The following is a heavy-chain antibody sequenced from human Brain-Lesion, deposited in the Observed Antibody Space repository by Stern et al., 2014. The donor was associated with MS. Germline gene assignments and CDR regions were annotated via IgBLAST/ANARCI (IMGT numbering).Heavy chain of an antibody. CDR3: ARDQRGITIFGVVTDYYYLGMDV. D-gene: IGHD3-3*01. V-gene: IGHV1-2*02. CDR1: GYIFTGYY. CDR2: IKPNTGGT. J-gene: IGHJ6*02. Sequence: VQLVESGAEVKKHGASVKVSCKTSGYIFTGYYIHWVRQAPGQGLEWMAWIKPNTGGTKYAQKFQGRVTMSRDTSISTAYVELSSLTSDDTAVYYCARDQRGITIFGVVTDYYYLGMDVWGQGTTVTVSS.